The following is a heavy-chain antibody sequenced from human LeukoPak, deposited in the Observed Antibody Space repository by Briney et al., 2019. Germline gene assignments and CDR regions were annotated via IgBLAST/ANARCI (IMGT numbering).Heavy chain of an antibody. CDR3: ARGGKWLYYFDY. D-gene: IGHD6-19*01. J-gene: IGHJ4*02. V-gene: IGHV4-38-2*02. Sequence: PSETLSLTYTVSNYSISSGYYWGWIGQPPVKGLEWIGSIDHSGSTYYNPSLKSRVTISVDTSKNQFSLKLTSVTAADTAVYYCARGGKWLYYFDYWGQGTLVTVSS. CDR1: NYSISSGYY. CDR2: IDHSGST.